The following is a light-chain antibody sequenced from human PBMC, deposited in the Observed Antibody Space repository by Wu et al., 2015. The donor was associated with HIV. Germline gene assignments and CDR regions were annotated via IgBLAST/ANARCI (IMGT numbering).Light chain of an antibody. CDR1: QSVSASY. V-gene: IGKV3-11*01. Sequence: EIVLTQSPATLSLSPGERATLSCRTSQSVSASYLAWYQQKPGQAPRFLIYDASNRATGIPARFSGSGSGTDFTLTISSLEPEDVAVYYCQKYNTAPWTFGQGTKVEMK. CDR3: QKYNTAPWT. J-gene: IGKJ1*01. CDR2: DAS.